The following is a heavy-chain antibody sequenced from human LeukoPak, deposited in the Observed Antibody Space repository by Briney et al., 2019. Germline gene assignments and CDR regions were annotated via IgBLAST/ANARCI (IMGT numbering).Heavy chain of an antibody. CDR1: GGSISSLY. J-gene: IGHJ4*02. V-gene: IGHV4-59*08. CDR2: IYYTEST. CDR3: ARHRAYSSSSPSDY. Sequence: SETLSLTCSVSGGSISSLYWSWIRQPPGKGLEWIGYIYYTESTNYNPSLKSRVTMFVDMSKSQFSLRLSSVTAADTAVYYCARHRAYSSSSPSDYWGQGTLVTVSS. D-gene: IGHD6-6*01.